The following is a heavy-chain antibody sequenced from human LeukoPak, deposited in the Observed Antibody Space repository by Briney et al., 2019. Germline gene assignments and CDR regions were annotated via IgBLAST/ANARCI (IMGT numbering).Heavy chain of an antibody. J-gene: IGHJ4*02. CDR1: GFTFSRYA. Sequence: GGSLRLSCAASGFTFSRYAMHWVRQAPGKGLEWVAVISYDGSNKYYADSVKGRFTISRDNSKNTLYLQMNSLRAEDTAVYYCARIGGTAMVTGWGQGTLVTVSS. CDR2: ISYDGSNK. CDR3: ARIGGTAMVTG. D-gene: IGHD5-18*01. V-gene: IGHV3-30-3*01.